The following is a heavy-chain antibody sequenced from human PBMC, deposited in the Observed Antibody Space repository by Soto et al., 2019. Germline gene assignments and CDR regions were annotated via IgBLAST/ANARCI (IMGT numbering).Heavy chain of an antibody. V-gene: IGHV3-53*01. CDR2: LYSTDGT. CDR3: ASWLLREHAFDI. D-gene: IGHD2-15*01. CDR1: GFTFSGKKY. J-gene: IGHJ3*02. Sequence: AGWSLRLSCAASGFTFSGKKYLTWVRQAPGKGLEWVSALYSTDGTFYADSVKGRFSTSKDNSENTFYLQLNSLRPDDTAVYYCASWLLREHAFDIWGLGTMVTGSS.